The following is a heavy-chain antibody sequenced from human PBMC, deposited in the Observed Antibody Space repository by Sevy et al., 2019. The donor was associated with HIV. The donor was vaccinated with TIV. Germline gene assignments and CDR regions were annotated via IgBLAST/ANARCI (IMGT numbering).Heavy chain of an antibody. CDR2: ISDSGTTT. V-gene: IGHV3-23*01. D-gene: IGHD1-26*01. Sequence: GGSLRLSCAASGFTFSSHAMSGVRKAPGKGLEWVSAISDSGTTTYYKDSVKGRFTISRDNSKNTLYLQMDGLRAEDTAIYYCARAFTGGYQQPFDYWGQGTLVTVSS. J-gene: IGHJ4*02. CDR3: ARAFTGGYQQPFDY. CDR1: GFTFSSHA.